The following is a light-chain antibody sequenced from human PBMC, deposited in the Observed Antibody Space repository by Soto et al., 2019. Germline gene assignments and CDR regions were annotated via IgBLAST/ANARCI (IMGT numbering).Light chain of an antibody. J-gene: IGLJ1*01. CDR2: EVS. CDR1: SSDVGGYNY. V-gene: IGLV2-14*01. CDR3: SSYTGGNPSYV. Sequence: QSALTQPASVSGSPGQSITISCTGTSSDVGGYNYVSWYQQQSGKAPKLMIHEVSNRPSGVSSRFSGSKSGNTASLTISGLQAEDEADYYCSSYTGGNPSYVFGTGTKLTVL.